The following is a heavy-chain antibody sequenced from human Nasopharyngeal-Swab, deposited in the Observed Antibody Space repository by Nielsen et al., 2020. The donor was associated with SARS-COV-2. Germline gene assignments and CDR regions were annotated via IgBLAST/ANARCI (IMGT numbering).Heavy chain of an antibody. Sequence: SETLSLTCTVSGGSISSYYWSWIRQPPGKGLEWIGYIYYSGSTNYNPSLKSRVTISVDTSKNQFSLKLSSVTAADTAVYYCARFYQVGYYFDYWGQGTLVTVSS. D-gene: IGHD1-26*01. V-gene: IGHV4-59*01. CDR1: GGSISSYY. CDR3: ARFYQVGYYFDY. CDR2: IYYSGST. J-gene: IGHJ4*02.